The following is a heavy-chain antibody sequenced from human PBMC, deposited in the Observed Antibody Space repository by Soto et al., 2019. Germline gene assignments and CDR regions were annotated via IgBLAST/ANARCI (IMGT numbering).Heavy chain of an antibody. Sequence: GASVKVSCKASGYTFTSYGISWVRQAPGQGLEWMGKINPSGGSTSYAQKFQGRVTMTRDTSTSTVYMELSSLRSEDTAVFYCARCGFGSGSYYSDDAFDIWGQGTMVTVS. D-gene: IGHD3-10*01. CDR2: INPSGGST. CDR3: ARCGFGSGSYYSDDAFDI. CDR1: GYTFTSYG. V-gene: IGHV1-46*03. J-gene: IGHJ3*02.